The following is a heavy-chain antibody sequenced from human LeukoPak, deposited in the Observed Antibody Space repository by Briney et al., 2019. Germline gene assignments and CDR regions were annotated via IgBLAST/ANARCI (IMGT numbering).Heavy chain of an antibody. Sequence: GRSLRLSCAASGFSFSSYGMHWVRQAPGKGLEGGAVIWYDGTNKYYADSVKGRFTISRDNSKNTLYLQMNSLRAEDTAVYYCARDQRGFSYSKYYFDYWGQGTLVTVSS. CDR2: IWYDGTNK. CDR3: ARDQRGFSYSKYYFDY. J-gene: IGHJ4*02. V-gene: IGHV3-33*01. D-gene: IGHD5-18*01. CDR1: GFSFSSYG.